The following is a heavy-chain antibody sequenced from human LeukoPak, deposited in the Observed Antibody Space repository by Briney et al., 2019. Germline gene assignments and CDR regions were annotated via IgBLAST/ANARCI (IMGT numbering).Heavy chain of an antibody. Sequence: GESLKISCKGSGNSFTSYWIGWVRQMPGKGLECMGIMYPGDTDARYSPSFQGQVTISADKSISTAYLQWSSLKASDTAMYYCARLLDYYCMDVWGKGTTVTVSS. CDR3: ARLLDYYCMDV. V-gene: IGHV5-51*01. CDR1: GNSFTSYW. CDR2: MYPGDTDA. J-gene: IGHJ6*03. D-gene: IGHD2-15*01.